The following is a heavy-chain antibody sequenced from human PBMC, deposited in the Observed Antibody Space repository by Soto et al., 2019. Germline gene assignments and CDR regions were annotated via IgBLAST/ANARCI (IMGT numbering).Heavy chain of an antibody. J-gene: IGHJ5*02. CDR3: AKDLSPYYYGSGSYFNWFDP. D-gene: IGHD3-10*01. V-gene: IGHV3-23*01. Sequence: PGGSLRLSCAASGFTFSSYAMSWVRQAPGKGLEWVSAIRGSGGSTYYADSVKGRFTISRDNSKNTLYLQMNSLRAEDTAVYYCAKDLSPYYYGSGSYFNWFDPWGQGTLVTVSS. CDR2: IRGSGGST. CDR1: GFTFSSYA.